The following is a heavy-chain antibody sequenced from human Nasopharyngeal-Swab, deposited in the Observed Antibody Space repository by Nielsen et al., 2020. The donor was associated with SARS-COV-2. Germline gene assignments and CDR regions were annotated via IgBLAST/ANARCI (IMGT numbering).Heavy chain of an antibody. D-gene: IGHD4-17*01. V-gene: IGHV3-13*01. J-gene: IGHJ4*02. Sequence: GESLKISCAASGFTFSSYDMHWVRQATGKGLEWVSAIGTAGDTYYPGSVKGRFTISRDNSKNTLYLQMNSLRVDDTAVYYCAKDVHGDYGGIDYWGQGILVTVSS. CDR3: AKDVHGDYGGIDY. CDR2: IGTAGDT. CDR1: GFTFSSYD.